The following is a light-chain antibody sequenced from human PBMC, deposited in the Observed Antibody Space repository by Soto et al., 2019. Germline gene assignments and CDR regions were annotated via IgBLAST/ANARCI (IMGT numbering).Light chain of an antibody. V-gene: IGKV3-20*01. J-gene: IGKJ1*01. CDR3: QQYDSSPRT. CDR1: RSVSGTY. Sequence: EIVLTQSPGTLSLSPGERATLSCRASRSVSGTYLAWYQQKPGQAPRLLIYRTSNRATGIPDRFSGSGSGTDFTLTISRLEPEDFAVYWCQQYDSSPRTFGQGTKVDIK. CDR2: RTS.